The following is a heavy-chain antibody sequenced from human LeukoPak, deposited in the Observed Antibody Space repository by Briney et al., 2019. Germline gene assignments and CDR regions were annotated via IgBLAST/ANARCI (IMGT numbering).Heavy chain of an antibody. CDR1: GGSISSYF. J-gene: IGHJ4*02. CDR2: IYYSGST. V-gene: IGHV4-59*08. Sequence: SETLSLTCTVSGGSISSYFWSWIRQPPGKALEWIGYIYYSGSTNYKPSLKSRGTISVDTSKNQFSLKLSSMTAADTAVYYCARQMYSGTLDYWGPGALVIVSS. D-gene: IGHD1-1*01. CDR3: ARQMYSGTLDY.